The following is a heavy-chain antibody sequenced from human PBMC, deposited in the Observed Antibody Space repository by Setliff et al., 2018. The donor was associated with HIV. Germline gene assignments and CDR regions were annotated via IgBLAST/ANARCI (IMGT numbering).Heavy chain of an antibody. CDR3: AREGGDYNYGYGYYYYYYMDV. Sequence: ASVKVSCKASGYSFTGYYVNWVRQAPGQGLEWMGRINPKSGATNLAQKFQGRVTLTRDTSVTTVYMELTSLRSDDTAVYYCAREGGDYNYGYGYYYYYYMDVWGTGTTVTVSS. CDR1: GYSFTGYY. V-gene: IGHV1-2*06. J-gene: IGHJ6*03. D-gene: IGHD5-18*01. CDR2: INPKSGAT.